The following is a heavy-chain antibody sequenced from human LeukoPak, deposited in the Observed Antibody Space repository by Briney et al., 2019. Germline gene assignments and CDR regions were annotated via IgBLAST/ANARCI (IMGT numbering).Heavy chain of an antibody. CDR1: GFTFRNYW. CDR2: IISDGSST. V-gene: IGHV3-74*03. D-gene: IGHD3-10*01. CDR3: VRGGNYYASGSYHPFDY. Sequence: GGSLRLSCAVSGFTFRNYWMDWVRHAPGKGLVWVARIISDGSSTTYADFVKGRFTISRDNAKNTLSLRMNSLRAEDTAVYYCVRGGNYYASGSYHPFDYWGPGTLVTVSS. J-gene: IGHJ4*02.